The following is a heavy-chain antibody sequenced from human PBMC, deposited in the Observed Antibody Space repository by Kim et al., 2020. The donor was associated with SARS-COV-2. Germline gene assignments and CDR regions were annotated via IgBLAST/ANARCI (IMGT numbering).Heavy chain of an antibody. Sequence: SETLSLTCSVSGVSVSSGGYYWSWIRQPPGKGLERIGHIYHGGSTNYNRSLQSRVTISVDTSTNQFSLKLSSVTDADTAMYYCARTCSSVSCYTFDVDV. J-gene: IGHJ6*01. CDR2: IYHGGST. D-gene: IGHD2-2*02. CDR3: ARTCSSVSCYTFDVDV. CDR1: GVSVSSGGYY. V-gene: IGHV4-61*08.